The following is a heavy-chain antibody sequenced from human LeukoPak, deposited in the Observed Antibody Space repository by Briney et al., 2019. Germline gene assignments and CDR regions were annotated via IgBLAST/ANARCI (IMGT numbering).Heavy chain of an antibody. CDR1: GGSFSGYY. D-gene: IGHD5-18*01. V-gene: IGHV4-34*01. CDR3: ARGRGGYSYGSN. CDR2: INHSGNT. J-gene: IGHJ4*02. Sequence: SETLSLTCAVYGGSFSGYYWSWIRQPPGKGLEWIGEINHSGNTNYNPSLKSRVTISVDTSKNQFSLKLSSVTAADTAVYYCARGRGGYSYGSNWGLGTLVTVSS.